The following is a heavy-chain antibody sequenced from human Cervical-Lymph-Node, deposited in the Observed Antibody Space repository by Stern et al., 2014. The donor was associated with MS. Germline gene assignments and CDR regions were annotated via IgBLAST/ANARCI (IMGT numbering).Heavy chain of an antibody. V-gene: IGHV2-26*01. CDR1: GFSLSNARMG. J-gene: IGHJ3*01. Sequence: ITLKESGPVLAKPTETLTLTCTVSGFSLSNARMGVSWIRQPPGKALEWLGHLFFHAEKSYSTSLKGRLTISKDTSKRQVVLTMTHMDPVDKATYYCARMMQHLAGDAFDVWGQGTMVTVSS. CDR2: LFFHAEK. CDR3: ARMMQHLAGDAFDV.